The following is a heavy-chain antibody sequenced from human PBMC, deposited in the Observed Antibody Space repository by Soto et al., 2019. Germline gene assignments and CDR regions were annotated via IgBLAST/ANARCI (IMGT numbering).Heavy chain of an antibody. V-gene: IGHV2-5*02. CDR3: AHLRGPHDYGDY. Sequence: QITLKESGPTLVKPTQTLTLTCTFSGFSLSTSGVGVGWIRQPPGKAMEWLALIYWDDDKRYSPSLKSRLTNTKDTTKNQVVLTMTNMDPVDTATYYCAHLRGPHDYGDYWGQGTLVTVSS. J-gene: IGHJ4*02. CDR1: GFSLSTSGVG. CDR2: IYWDDDK.